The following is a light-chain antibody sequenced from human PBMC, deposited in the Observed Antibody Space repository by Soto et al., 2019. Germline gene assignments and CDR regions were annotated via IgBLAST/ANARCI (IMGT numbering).Light chain of an antibody. Sequence: IKMTHSRSAVSASVGDRVTXXWWASQSISSLLAWYQQKPGKAPRLLIYDASSLESGVPSRFSGSGSGTELTLSISSLQPDDSATKSCQQDDSHCPFGGGTKV. CDR2: DAS. J-gene: IGKJ4*01. V-gene: IGKV1-5*01. CDR3: QQDDSHCP. CDR1: QSISSL.